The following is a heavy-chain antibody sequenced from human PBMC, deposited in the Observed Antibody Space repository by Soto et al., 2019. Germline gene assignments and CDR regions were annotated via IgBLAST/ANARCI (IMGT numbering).Heavy chain of an antibody. CDR3: ARDSRFAEWLVREYYFDY. Sequence: QVQLVQSGAEVKKPGASVKVSCKASGYTFTSYAMHWVRQAPGQRLEWMGWINAGNGNTKYSQKFQGRVTTTRDTSASTAYMELSSLRSEDTAVYYCARDSRFAEWLVREYYFDYWGQGTLVTVSS. CDR1: GYTFTSYA. D-gene: IGHD6-19*01. J-gene: IGHJ4*02. CDR2: INAGNGNT. V-gene: IGHV1-3*01.